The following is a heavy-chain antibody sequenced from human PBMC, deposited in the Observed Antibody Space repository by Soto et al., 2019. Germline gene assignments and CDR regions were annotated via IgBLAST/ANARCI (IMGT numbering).Heavy chain of an antibody. CDR2: ITSNGVST. Sequence: PGGSLRLSCSASGFTFSSHSMYWVRQAPGKGLEYVSAITSNGVSTFYADSVKDRFTISRDNSKNTLYLQMSSLRAEDTAVYYCVKVGTLIQLWSWFEHWGKGTLVNVSA. J-gene: IGHJ5*02. V-gene: IGHV3-64D*06. CDR3: VKVGTLIQLWSWFEH. CDR1: GFTFSSHS. D-gene: IGHD5-18*01.